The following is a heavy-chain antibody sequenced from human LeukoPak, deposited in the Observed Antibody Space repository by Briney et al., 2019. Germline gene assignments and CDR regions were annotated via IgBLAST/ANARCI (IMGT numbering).Heavy chain of an antibody. D-gene: IGHD1-1*01. CDR3: ASEQRGADDAFDI. J-gene: IGHJ3*02. CDR2: IIPIFGTA. Sequence: SVKVSCKASGGTFSSYAISWVRQAPGQGLEWMGGIIPIFGTANYAQKFQGRVTITADESTSTAYMELSSLRSEDTAVYYCASEQRGADDAFDIWGQGTMVTVSS. V-gene: IGHV1-69*13. CDR1: GGTFSSYA.